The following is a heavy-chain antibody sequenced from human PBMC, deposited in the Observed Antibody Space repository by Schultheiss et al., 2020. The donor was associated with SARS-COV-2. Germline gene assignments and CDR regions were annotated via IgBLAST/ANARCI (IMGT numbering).Heavy chain of an antibody. CDR2: IYYSGST. V-gene: IGHV4-39*01. CDR3: ARADTRGYCSGGSCYLFGMDV. CDR1: GGSISSSSYY. Sequence: SETLSLTCTVSGGSISSSSYYWGWIRQPPGKGLEWIGSIYYSGSTYYNPSLKSRVTISVDTSKNQFSLKLSSVTAADTAVYYCARADTRGYCSGGSCYLFGMDVWGQGTTVTVSS. J-gene: IGHJ6*02. D-gene: IGHD2-15*01.